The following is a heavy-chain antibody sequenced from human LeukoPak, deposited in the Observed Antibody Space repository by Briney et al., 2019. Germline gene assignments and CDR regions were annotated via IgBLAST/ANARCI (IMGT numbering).Heavy chain of an antibody. CDR2: IIPIFGTA. V-gene: IGHV1-69*13. Sequence: EASVKASCKASGGTFSSYAISWVRQAPGQGLEWMGGIIPIFGTANYAQKFQGRVTITADESTSTAYMELSSLRSEGTAVDYCARGRCSSTSCPGDNWFDPWGQGTLVTVPS. J-gene: IGHJ5*02. CDR3: ARGRCSSTSCPGDNWFDP. CDR1: GGTFSSYA. D-gene: IGHD2-2*01.